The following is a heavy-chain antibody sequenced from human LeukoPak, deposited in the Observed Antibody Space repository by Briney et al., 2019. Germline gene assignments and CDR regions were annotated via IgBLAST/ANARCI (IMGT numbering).Heavy chain of an antibody. J-gene: IGHJ4*02. CDR2: INHSGST. Sequence: SETLSLTCAVYGGSFSGYYWSWIRQPPGKGLEWIGEINHSGSTNYNPSLKSRVTISVDTSKNQFSLKLSSVTAADTAVYYCARDTRLYSSGWIFFDYWGQGTLVTVSS. CDR1: GGSFSGYY. D-gene: IGHD6-19*01. V-gene: IGHV4-34*01. CDR3: ARDTRLYSSGWIFFDY.